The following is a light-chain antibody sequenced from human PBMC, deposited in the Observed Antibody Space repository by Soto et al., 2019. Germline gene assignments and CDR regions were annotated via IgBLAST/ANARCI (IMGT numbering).Light chain of an antibody. V-gene: IGLV2-8*01. CDR1: SSDVGGYKY. CDR3: SSYGGTSTVV. Sequence: QSALTQPPSASGSPGQSVTISCTGTSSDVGGYKYVSWYQHHPGKAPNVVIYEGTKRSSGVPDRFAGYQSGNTASLTVSGRQAEDEAYYYCSSYGGTSTVVFGGGTKLTVL. CDR2: EGT. J-gene: IGLJ2*01.